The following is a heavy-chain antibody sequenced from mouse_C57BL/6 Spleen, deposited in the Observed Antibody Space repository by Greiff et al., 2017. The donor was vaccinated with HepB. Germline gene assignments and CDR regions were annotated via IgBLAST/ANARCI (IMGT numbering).Heavy chain of an antibody. D-gene: IGHD3-1*01. V-gene: IGHV1-55*01. CDR2: IYPGSGST. J-gene: IGHJ1*03. Sequence: QVQLQQSGAELVKPGASVKMSCKASGYTFTSYWITWVKQRPGQGLEWIGDIYPGSGSTNYNEKFKSKATLTVDTSSSTAYMQLSSLTSEDSAVYYCARYPRGYHWYFDVWGTGTTVTVSS. CDR1: GYTFTSYW. CDR3: ARYPRGYHWYFDV.